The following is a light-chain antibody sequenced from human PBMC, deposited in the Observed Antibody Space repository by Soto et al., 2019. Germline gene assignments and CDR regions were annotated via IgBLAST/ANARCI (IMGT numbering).Light chain of an antibody. V-gene: IGKV3-15*01. J-gene: IGKJ4*01. CDR2: GAS. CDR3: QQYKNWPPVT. CDR1: QSVNSN. Sequence: ETVMTQSPATLSVSLGERATLSCGASQSVNSNLAWYQQKPGQAPNLLIYGASIRATGVPARFSGSGSGTDFTLTISSLQPEDFAVYFCQQYKNWPPVTFGGGTKVDIK.